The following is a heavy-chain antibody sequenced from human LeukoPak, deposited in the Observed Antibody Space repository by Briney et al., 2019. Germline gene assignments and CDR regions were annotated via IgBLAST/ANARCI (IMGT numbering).Heavy chain of an antibody. D-gene: IGHD3-16*02. CDR1: GFTFSDYY. V-gene: IGHV4-34*01. CDR3: ARGRRYDYVWGSYRLYYFDY. Sequence: LRLSCAASGFTFSDYYMSWVRQPPGKGLEWIGEINHSGSTNYNPSLKSRVTISVDTSKNQFSLKLSSVTAADTAVYYCARGRRYDYVWGSYRLYYFDYWGQGTLVTVSS. CDR2: INHSGST. J-gene: IGHJ4*02.